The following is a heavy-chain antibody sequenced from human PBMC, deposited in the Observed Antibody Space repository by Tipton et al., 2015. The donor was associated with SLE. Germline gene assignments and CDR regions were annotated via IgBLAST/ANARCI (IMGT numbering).Heavy chain of an antibody. CDR1: GFTVSSNY. D-gene: IGHD2-8*02. CDR3: AKSSRTGGWYFDL. Sequence: SLRLSCAASGFTVSSNYMSWVRQAPGKGLEWVSVIYSGGSTYYADSAKGRFTISRDNSKNTLFLQMNSLRAEDTVIYYCAKSSRTGGWYFDLWGRGTLATVSS. CDR2: IYSGGST. V-gene: IGHV3-53*01. J-gene: IGHJ2*01.